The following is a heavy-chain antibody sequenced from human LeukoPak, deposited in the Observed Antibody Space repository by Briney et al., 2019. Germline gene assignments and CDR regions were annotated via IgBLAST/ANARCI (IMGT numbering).Heavy chain of an antibody. CDR1: GVSISSYY. D-gene: IGHD3-10*01. J-gene: IGHJ6*02. Sequence: SETLSLTCTVSGVSISSYYWSWIRQPPGKGLEWMGYIYYSGSTNYNASLKSRVTISVDRSKNQFSLKLSSVTAADTAVYYCARALSGGSGSYYTTGYYGMDVWGQGTTVTVSS. V-gene: IGHV4-59*01. CDR3: ARALSGGSGSYYTTGYYGMDV. CDR2: IYYSGST.